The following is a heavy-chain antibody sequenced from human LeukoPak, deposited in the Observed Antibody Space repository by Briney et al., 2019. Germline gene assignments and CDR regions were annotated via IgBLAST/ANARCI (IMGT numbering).Heavy chain of an antibody. D-gene: IGHD3-10*01. Sequence: PGGSLRLSCAASGFTFSNYWMTRVRQAPGKGLEWVASIKQDGSEKYYVDSVKGRFTFSRDNAKNSLYLQMDSLRAEDTAVYYCARDKSAGADTGSSFYYWGQGALVTVSS. V-gene: IGHV3-7*03. CDR3: ARDKSAGADTGSSFYY. J-gene: IGHJ4*02. CDR1: GFTFSNYW. CDR2: IKQDGSEK.